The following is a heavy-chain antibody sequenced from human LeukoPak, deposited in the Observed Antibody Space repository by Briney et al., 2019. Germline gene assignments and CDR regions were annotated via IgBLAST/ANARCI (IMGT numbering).Heavy chain of an antibody. V-gene: IGHV4-39*01. J-gene: IGHJ3*02. D-gene: IGHD3-16*01. CDR1: GGSISSSSYY. CDR3: ARQLGAYSYPFDI. Sequence: PSETLSLICTVSGGSISSSSYYWGWIRQPPGKGLEWIGSIYYSGSTLYNPSLTSRVTISVDTSKNQFSLRLNSVTAADTAMYYCARQLGAYSYPFDIWGQATKVTVSS. CDR2: IYYSGST.